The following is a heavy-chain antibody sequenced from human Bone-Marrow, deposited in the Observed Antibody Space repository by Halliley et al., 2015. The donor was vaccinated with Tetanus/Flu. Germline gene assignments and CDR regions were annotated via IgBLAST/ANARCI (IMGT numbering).Heavy chain of an antibody. V-gene: IGHV3-11*01. D-gene: IGHD3-3*01. CDR1: GFTFSDYY. CDR2: ISISGNTI. Sequence: SLRLSCAASGFTFSDYYMSWIRQAPGKGLEWVSYISISGNTIYYADSVKGRFTISRDNAKDSVYLQMDSLRAEDTAVYFCATVDEETYTDLSWFEPWGQGTLVTVSS. J-gene: IGHJ5*02. CDR3: ATVDEETYTDLSWFEP.